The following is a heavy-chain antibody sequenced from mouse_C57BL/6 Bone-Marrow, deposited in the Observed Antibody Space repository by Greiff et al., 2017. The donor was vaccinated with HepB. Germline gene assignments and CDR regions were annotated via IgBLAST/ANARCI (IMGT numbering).Heavy chain of an antibody. CDR3: ASYYSNSWFAY. D-gene: IGHD2-5*01. J-gene: IGHJ3*01. CDR1: GYTFTSYW. V-gene: IGHV1-50*01. Sequence: VKLQQPGAELVKPGASVKLSCKASGYTFTSYWMQWVKQRPGQGLEWIGEIDPSDSYTNYNQKFKGKATLTVDTSSSTAYMQLSSLTSEDSAVYYCASYYSNSWFAYWGQGTLVTVSA. CDR2: IDPSDSYT.